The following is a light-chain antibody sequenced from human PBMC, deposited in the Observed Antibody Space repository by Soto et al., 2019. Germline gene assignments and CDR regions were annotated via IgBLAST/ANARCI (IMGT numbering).Light chain of an antibody. CDR3: QQYNSYST. J-gene: IGKJ1*01. CDR2: KAS. V-gene: IGKV1-5*03. CDR1: QSISDW. Sequence: EIQKTQSPSTLSASGGDRLTITCRASQSISDWLAWYHQKPGKAPKLLIYKASSLESGVPSRLSGRGSGTEFTLTISSLQADDFATYYCQQYNSYSTFGQGTKVEIK.